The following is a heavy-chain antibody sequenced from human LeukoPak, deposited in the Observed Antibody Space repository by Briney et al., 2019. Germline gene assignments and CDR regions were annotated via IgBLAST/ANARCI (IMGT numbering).Heavy chain of an antibody. CDR1: GYTFTSYG. Sequence: ASVKVSCKASGYTFTSYGISWVRQAPGQGLEWMGWISAYNGNTNYAQKLQGRVTMTTDTSTSTAYTELRSLRSDDTAVYYCARDGVGVRDDYYYGMDVWGQGTTVTVSS. CDR3: ARDGVGVRDDYYYGMDV. D-gene: IGHD1-26*01. V-gene: IGHV1-18*01. J-gene: IGHJ6*02. CDR2: ISAYNGNT.